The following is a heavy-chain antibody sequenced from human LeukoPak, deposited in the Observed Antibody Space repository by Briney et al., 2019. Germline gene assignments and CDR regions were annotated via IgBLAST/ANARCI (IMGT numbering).Heavy chain of an antibody. CDR3: ARGDSSSWYSRSKGAFDY. J-gene: IGHJ4*02. V-gene: IGHV4-59*01. CDR2: IYYSGST. D-gene: IGHD6-13*01. Sequence: SETLSHTCTVSGGSISSYYWSWIRQPPGKGLEWIGYIYYSGSTNYNPSLKSRVTISVDTSKNQFSLKLSSVTAADTAVYYCARGDSSSWYSRSKGAFDYWGQGTLVTVSS. CDR1: GGSISSYY.